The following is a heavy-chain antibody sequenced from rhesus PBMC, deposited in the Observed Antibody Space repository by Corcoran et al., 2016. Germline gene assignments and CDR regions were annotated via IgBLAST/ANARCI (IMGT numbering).Heavy chain of an antibody. CDR3: TSRTTVPSDY. CDR1: GFTFSSYE. Sequence: DVQLVESGGGLVRHGGYLRLACVAYGFTFSSYEMHWVRQAPGKGLAWFEVISESGRNRDYADPANGRFTIPMDNAKNSLGLQRNRLRGEDTAVYYCTSRTTVPSDYWAQGVRVTVAS. CDR2: ISESGRNR. D-gene: IGHD4-29*01. J-gene: IGHJ4*01. V-gene: IGHV3-100*02.